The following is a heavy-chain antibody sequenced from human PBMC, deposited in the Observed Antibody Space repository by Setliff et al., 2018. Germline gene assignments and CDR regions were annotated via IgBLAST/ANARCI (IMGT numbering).Heavy chain of an antibody. CDR3: ARYNYYDSSGYFLTFDY. Sequence: SETLSLTCTVSGGSISSSSYYWGWIRQPPGKGLEWIGSIYYSGSTYYNPSLKSRVTISVDTSKNQFSLKLSSVTAADTAVYYCARYNYYDSSGYFLTFDYWGQGSLVTVSS. CDR2: IYYSGST. V-gene: IGHV4-39*01. CDR1: GGSISSSSYY. D-gene: IGHD3-22*01. J-gene: IGHJ4*02.